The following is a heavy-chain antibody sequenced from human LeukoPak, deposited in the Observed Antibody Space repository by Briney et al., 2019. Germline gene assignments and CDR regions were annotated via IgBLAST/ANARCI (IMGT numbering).Heavy chain of an antibody. CDR2: ISSSSSYI. D-gene: IGHD2-21*02. J-gene: IGHJ6*02. V-gene: IGHV3-21*01. CDR3: ARGLAYCGGDCYSGDYYGMDV. Sequence: GESLRLSCAASGFTFSSYSMNWVRQAPGKGLEWVSSISSSSSYIYYADSVKGRFAISRDNAKNSLYLQMNSLRAEDTAVYYCARGLAYCGGDCYSGDYYGMDVWGQGTTVTVSS. CDR1: GFTFSSYS.